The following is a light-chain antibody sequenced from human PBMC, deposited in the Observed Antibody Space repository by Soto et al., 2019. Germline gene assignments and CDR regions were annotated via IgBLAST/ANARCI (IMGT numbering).Light chain of an antibody. Sequence: QSVLTQPPSVSGAPGQRVTISCTGSSSNIGAGYDVHWYQQLPGTAPKLLIYGNSNRPSGVPDRFSGSKSGTSASLAITGRQAEHEADYYCQPYDSSLSGVVFGGGTKLTVL. CDR2: GNS. V-gene: IGLV1-40*01. CDR3: QPYDSSLSGVV. J-gene: IGLJ2*01. CDR1: SSNIGAGYD.